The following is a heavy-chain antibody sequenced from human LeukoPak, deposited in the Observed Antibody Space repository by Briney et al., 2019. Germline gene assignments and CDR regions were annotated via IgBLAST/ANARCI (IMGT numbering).Heavy chain of an antibody. J-gene: IGHJ6*02. V-gene: IGHV4-4*07. Sequence: SETLSLTCTVSGGSISSYYWSWIRQPAGKGLEWIGRIYTSGSTNYNPSLKSRVTMSVDTSKNQFSLKLSSVTAADTAVYYCARDGLSYCSSTSCYYGMDVWGQGTTVTVSS. CDR1: GGSISSYY. CDR3: ARDGLSYCSSTSCYYGMDV. D-gene: IGHD2-2*01. CDR2: IYTSGST.